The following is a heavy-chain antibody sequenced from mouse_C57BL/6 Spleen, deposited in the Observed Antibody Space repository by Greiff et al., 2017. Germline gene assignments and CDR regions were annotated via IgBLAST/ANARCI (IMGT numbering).Heavy chain of an antibody. CDR2: INPSSGST. D-gene: IGHD1-1*01. CDR1: GYTFTSYW. V-gene: IGHV1-7*01. CDR3: AREYGSTYYFDY. J-gene: IGHJ2*01. Sequence: QVHVKQSGAELATPGASVKLSCKASGYTFTSYWMHWVQQRPGQGLEWIGYINPSSGSTKYNQKFKDKATLTADKSSSTAYMQLSSLTYEDSAVYYCAREYGSTYYFDYGGQGTTLTVSS.